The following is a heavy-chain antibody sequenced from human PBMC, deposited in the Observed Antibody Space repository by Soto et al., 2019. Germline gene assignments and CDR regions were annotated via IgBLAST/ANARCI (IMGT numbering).Heavy chain of an antibody. CDR1: GGSFSGYY. V-gene: IGHV4-34*01. Sequence: SETLSLTCAVYGGSFSGYYWSWIRQPPGKGLEWIGEINHSGSTNYNPSLKSRVTISVDTSKNQFSLKLSSVTAADTAVYYCAREGIRQLWAYYYYGMDVWGQGTTVTVSS. J-gene: IGHJ6*02. CDR3: AREGIRQLWAYYYYGMDV. D-gene: IGHD5-18*01. CDR2: INHSGST.